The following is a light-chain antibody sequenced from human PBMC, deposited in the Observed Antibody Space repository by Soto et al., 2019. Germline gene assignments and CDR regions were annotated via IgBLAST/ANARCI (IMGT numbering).Light chain of an antibody. Sequence: QSALTQPASVSGSPGQSITISCAGTGGDIGAYNYVSWYQQHPGKAPKLMIYEVTKRPSGVPDRFSGFKSGTTASLTVSGLQPEDEADYFCSSYTTSNTYVFGTGTQLTVL. CDR2: EVT. V-gene: IGLV2-14*01. CDR1: GGDIGAYNY. J-gene: IGLJ1*01. CDR3: SSYTTSNTYV.